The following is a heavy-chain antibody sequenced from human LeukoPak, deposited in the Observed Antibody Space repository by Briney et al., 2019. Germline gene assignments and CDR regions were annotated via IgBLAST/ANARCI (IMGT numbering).Heavy chain of an antibody. J-gene: IGHJ5*02. Sequence: SETLSLTCTVSDGAIAGYSWSWIRQPPGKGLEWIGYIYYSGDTNYNPSLQSRVTVSVDTSKNQFSLKLTSVTAADTAVYYCVRGPYGSGISNWFDPWGQGTLVIVSS. CDR3: VRGPYGSGISNWFDP. V-gene: IGHV4-59*01. CDR2: IYYSGDT. D-gene: IGHD3-10*01. CDR1: DGAIAGYS.